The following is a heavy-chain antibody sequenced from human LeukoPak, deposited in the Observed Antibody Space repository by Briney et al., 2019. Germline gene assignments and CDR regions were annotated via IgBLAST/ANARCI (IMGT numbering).Heavy chain of an antibody. D-gene: IGHD3-10*01. CDR3: ARDYYGSGSSDY. Sequence: QPGGSLRLSCAASGFTFSSYGMHWVRQAPGKGLEWVAVISYDGSNKYYADSVKGRFTISRDNSKNTLYLQMNSLRAEDTAVYYCARDYYGSGSSDYWGQGTLVTVSS. V-gene: IGHV3-30*19. CDR2: ISYDGSNK. CDR1: GFTFSSYG. J-gene: IGHJ4*02.